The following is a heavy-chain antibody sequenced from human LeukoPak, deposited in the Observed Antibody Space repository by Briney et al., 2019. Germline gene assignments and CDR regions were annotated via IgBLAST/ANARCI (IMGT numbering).Heavy chain of an antibody. CDR3: ARGPRFIYYDFWSGCGDAFDI. CDR1: GGSFSGYY. CDR2: INHSGST. V-gene: IGHV4-34*01. Sequence: SETLSLTCAVYGGSFSGYYWSWIRQPPGKGLEWIGEINHSGSTNYNPSLKSRVTISVDTSKNQFSLKLSSVTAADTAVYYCARGPRFIYYDFWSGCGDAFDIWGQGTMVTVSS. J-gene: IGHJ3*02. D-gene: IGHD3-3*01.